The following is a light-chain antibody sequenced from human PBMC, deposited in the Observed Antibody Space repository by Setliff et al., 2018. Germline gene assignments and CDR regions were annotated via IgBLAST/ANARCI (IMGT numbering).Light chain of an antibody. CDR3: CSFAGTYYV. J-gene: IGLJ1*01. CDR2: DVT. CDR1: SSDVGAYNY. V-gene: IGLV2-11*01. Sequence: QSVLTQPRSVSGSPGQSVTISCTGTSSDVGAYNYVSWYQRHPGKVPKLMVYDVTKRPSGVPDRFSGSKSGNTASLTISGLQAEDEADYYCCSFAGTYYVFGSGTKVTVL.